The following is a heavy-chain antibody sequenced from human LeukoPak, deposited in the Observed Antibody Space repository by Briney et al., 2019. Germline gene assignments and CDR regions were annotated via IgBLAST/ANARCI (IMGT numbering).Heavy chain of an antibody. CDR1: GFTFNSFA. CDR3: TRDPSNSGSYYVLDY. V-gene: IGHV3-30*04. D-gene: IGHD1-26*01. J-gene: IGHJ4*02. Sequence: GGSLRLSCAASGFTFNSFAMHWVRQAPGKGLEWVAVKSDDGSNEYYADSVKGRFIISRDNSRNTLYLQMNSPRPEDTAVYYCTRDPSNSGSYYVLDYWGQGTLVTVSS. CDR2: KSDDGSNE.